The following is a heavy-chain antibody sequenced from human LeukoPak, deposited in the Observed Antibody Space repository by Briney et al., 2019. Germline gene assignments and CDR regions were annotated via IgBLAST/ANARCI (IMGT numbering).Heavy chain of an antibody. CDR3: ARGNYYDSSGYLGPRGDY. D-gene: IGHD3-22*01. CDR2: ISAYNGNT. V-gene: IGHV1-18*01. CDR1: GYTFTSYG. Sequence: GASVKVSCKASGYTFTSYGISWVRQAPGQGLEWMGWISAYNGNTNYAQKLQGRVTMTTDTSTSTAYMELRSLRSEDTAVYYCARGNYYDSSGYLGPRGDYWGQGTLVTVSS. J-gene: IGHJ4*02.